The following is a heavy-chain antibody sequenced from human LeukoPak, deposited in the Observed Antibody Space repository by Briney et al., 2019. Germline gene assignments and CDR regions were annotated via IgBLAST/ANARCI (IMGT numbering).Heavy chain of an antibody. CDR2: ISWNSGSI. CDR3: AKAKLGDSSGYLDY. J-gene: IGHJ4*02. V-gene: IGHV3-9*03. CDR1: GFTFDDYA. Sequence: PGGSLRLSCAASGFTFDDYAMHWVRQAPGKGLEWVSGISWNSGSIGYADSVKGRFTISGDNAKNSLYLQMNSLRAEDMALYYCAKAKLGDSSGYLDYWGQGTLVTVSS. D-gene: IGHD3-22*01.